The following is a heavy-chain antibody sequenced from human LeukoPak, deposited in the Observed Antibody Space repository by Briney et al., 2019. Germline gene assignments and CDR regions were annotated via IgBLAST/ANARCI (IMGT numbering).Heavy chain of an antibody. V-gene: IGHV3-43D*03. D-gene: IGHD7-27*01. J-gene: IGHJ4*02. CDR2: SGWTGIGT. CDR3: VRSRAASLGYFDS. CDR1: GFIFNDYA. Sequence: GSLRLSCAVSGFIFNDYALPWVRQVAGKGLEWLSFSGWTGIGTDYGDSVKCRFTISRDDSKNSLYLQMHSLRSEDSALYYCVRSRAASLGYFDSWGQRTLVTVSS.